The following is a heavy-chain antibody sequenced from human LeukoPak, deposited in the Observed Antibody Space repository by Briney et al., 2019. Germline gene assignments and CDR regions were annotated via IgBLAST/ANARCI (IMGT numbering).Heavy chain of an antibody. V-gene: IGHV1-69*06. CDR2: IIPIFGTA. J-gene: IGHJ4*02. CDR1: GGTFSSYA. D-gene: IGHD6-13*01. Sequence: ASVKVSCKTSGGTFSSYAFSWVRQAPGQGLEWMGGIIPIFGTANYAQKFQGRVTITADKSTSTAYMELSSLRSEDTAVYYCARAAAGIFDYWGQGTLVTVSS. CDR3: ARAAAGIFDY.